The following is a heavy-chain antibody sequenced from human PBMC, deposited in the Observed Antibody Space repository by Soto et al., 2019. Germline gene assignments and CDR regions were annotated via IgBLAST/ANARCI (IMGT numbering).Heavy chain of an antibody. Sequence: GGSLRLSCTASEFTFSDYWMHWVRQAPGKGLVWVSRINYDGSSITYADSVKGRFAISRDSSKNTLYLQMNSLRAEDTAVYYCARGPHIVVRYEGFDVWGQGTLVTVSS. CDR1: EFTFSDYW. J-gene: IGHJ3*01. CDR3: ARGPHIVVRYEGFDV. V-gene: IGHV3-74*01. D-gene: IGHD3-22*01. CDR2: INYDGSSI.